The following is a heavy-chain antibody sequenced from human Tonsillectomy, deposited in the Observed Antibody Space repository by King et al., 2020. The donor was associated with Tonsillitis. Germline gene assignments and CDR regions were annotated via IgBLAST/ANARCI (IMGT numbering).Heavy chain of an antibody. D-gene: IGHD1-26*01. CDR2: IFHRRNT. V-gene: IGHV4-38-2*01. J-gene: IGHJ3*02. CDR3: ARVGVRSLIIDDAFDM. Sequence: VQLQESGPGQVKPSETLSLTCVVSNYSISSGHYWGWIRQPPGKGLEWIGSIFHRRNTYYNPSLKSRITISVDTSNNKFSLRVNSVTAADTAVYYCARVGVRSLIIDDAFDMWGQGTMVTVSS. CDR1: NYSISSGHY.